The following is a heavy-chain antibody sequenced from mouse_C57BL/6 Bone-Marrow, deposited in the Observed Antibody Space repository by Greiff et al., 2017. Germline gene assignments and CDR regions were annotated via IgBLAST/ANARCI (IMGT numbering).Heavy chain of an antibody. V-gene: IGHV1-15*01. J-gene: IGHJ2*01. CDR3: TRETTVVAGDY. CDR1: GYTFTDYE. CDR2: IDPETGGT. Sequence: LQESGAELVRPGASVTLSCKASGYTFTDYEMHWVKQTPVHGLEWIGAIDPETGGTAYNQKFKGKAILTADKSSSTAYMELRSLTSEDSAVYYCTRETTVVAGDYWGQGTTLTVSS. D-gene: IGHD1-1*01.